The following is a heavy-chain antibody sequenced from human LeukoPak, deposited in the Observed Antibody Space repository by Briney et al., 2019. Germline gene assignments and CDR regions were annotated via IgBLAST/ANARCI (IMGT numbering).Heavy chain of an antibody. CDR3: AKVHGSGSYRFDF. Sequence: PGGSLRLSCAASGFTLRSYDMSWVRQAPGKGLEWVAATSGSGVNSYYADSVRGRFTISRDNSKNTVYLQMNSLRAEDTAIYYCAKVHGSGSYRFDFWGQGTLVTVSS. J-gene: IGHJ4*02. CDR1: GFTLRSYD. CDR2: TSGSGVNS. V-gene: IGHV3-23*01. D-gene: IGHD3-10*01.